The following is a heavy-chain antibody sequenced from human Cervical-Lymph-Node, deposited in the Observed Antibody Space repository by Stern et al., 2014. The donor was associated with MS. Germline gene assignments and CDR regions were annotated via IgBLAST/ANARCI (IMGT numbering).Heavy chain of an antibody. D-gene: IGHD3-10*01. Sequence: QVTLRESGPALVKPTQTLTLTCTFSGFSLSTSGMCGSWIRQPPGKALEWLALIDWDDDKYYSTSLKTRLTISKDTSKNQVVLTMTNMDPVDTATYYCARIRLWFGEFRGFDPWGQGTLVTVSS. CDR3: ARIRLWFGEFRGFDP. V-gene: IGHV2-70*01. J-gene: IGHJ5*02. CDR2: IDWDDDK. CDR1: GFSLSTSGMC.